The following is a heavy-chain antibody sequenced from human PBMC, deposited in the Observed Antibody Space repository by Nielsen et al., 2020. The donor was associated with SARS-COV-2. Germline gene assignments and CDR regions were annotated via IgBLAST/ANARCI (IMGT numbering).Heavy chain of an antibody. Sequence: GGSLRLSCAASGFTFDDYGMSWVRQAPGKGLEWVSGINWNGGSTGYADSVKGRFTISRDNSKNTLYLQMNSLRAEDTAVYYCARMAEDYYYGMDVWGQGTTVTVSS. CDR2: INWNGGST. J-gene: IGHJ6*02. V-gene: IGHV3-20*04. CDR1: GFTFDDYG. CDR3: ARMAEDYYYGMDV. D-gene: IGHD1-14*01.